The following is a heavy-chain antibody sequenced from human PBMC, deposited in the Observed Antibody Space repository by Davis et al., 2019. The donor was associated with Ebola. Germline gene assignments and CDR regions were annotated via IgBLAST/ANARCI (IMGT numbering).Heavy chain of an antibody. CDR3: ARDLWGSSTPRELWEDDY. D-gene: IGHD3-16*01. J-gene: IGHJ4*02. CDR1: GYTFTSYG. Sequence: AASVKVSCKASGYTFTSYGISWVRQAPGQGLEWMGWISAYNGNTNYAQKFQGRVTMTRDTSTSTVYMELSSLRSEDTAVYYCARDLWGSSTPRELWEDDYWGQGTLVTVSS. CDR2: ISAYNGNT. V-gene: IGHV1-18*04.